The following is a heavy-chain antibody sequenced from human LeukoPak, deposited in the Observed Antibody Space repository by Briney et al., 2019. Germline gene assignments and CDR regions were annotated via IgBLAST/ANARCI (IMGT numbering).Heavy chain of an antibody. J-gene: IGHJ4*02. CDR3: ARVGIRGVIITDPLYFDY. CDR1: GYTFTSYA. Sequence: ASVKVSCKASGYTFTSYAMHWVRQAPGQRLEWMGWINAGNGNTKYSQKFQGRVTITRDTSASTAYMELSSLRSEDTAVYYCARVGIRGVIITDPLYFDYWGQGTLVTVSS. D-gene: IGHD3-10*01. V-gene: IGHV1-3*01. CDR2: INAGNGNT.